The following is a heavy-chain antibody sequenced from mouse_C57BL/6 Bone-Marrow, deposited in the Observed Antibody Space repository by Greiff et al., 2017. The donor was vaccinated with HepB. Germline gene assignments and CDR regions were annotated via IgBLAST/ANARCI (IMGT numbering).Heavy chain of an antibody. V-gene: IGHV5-17*01. CDR1: GFTFSDYG. CDR3: ARRGTTVVARDYAMDY. Sequence: EVQGVESGGGLVKPGGSLKLSCAASGFTFSDYGMHWVRQAPEKGLEWVAYISSGSSTIYYADTVKGGFTIARDNAKNTLFLQMTSLRSEDTAMYYCARRGTTVVARDYAMDYWGQGTSVTVSS. D-gene: IGHD1-1*01. J-gene: IGHJ4*01. CDR2: ISSGSSTI.